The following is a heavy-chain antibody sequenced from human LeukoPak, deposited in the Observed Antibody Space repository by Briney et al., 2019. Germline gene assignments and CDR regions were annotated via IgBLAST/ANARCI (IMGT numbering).Heavy chain of an antibody. CDR1: GYSISSGYY. CDR2: IYHSGSI. J-gene: IGHJ4*02. V-gene: IGHV4-38-2*02. CDR3: AREAGFVVEAAAPFDY. Sequence: PSETLSLTCTVSGYSISSGYYWGWIRQPPGKGLEWIGRIYHSGSIYYNPSLKSRVTISVDTSKNQFSLKLSSVTAADTAVYYCAREAGFVVEAAAPFDYWGQGKWVTVSS. D-gene: IGHD2-2*01.